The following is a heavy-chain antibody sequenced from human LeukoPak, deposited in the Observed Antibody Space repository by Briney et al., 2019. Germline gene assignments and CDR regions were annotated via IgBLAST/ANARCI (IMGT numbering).Heavy chain of an antibody. CDR1: GGSTSSYY. D-gene: IGHD2-2*01. CDR2: IYTSGST. V-gene: IGHV4-4*07. Sequence: SETLSLTCTVSGGSTSSYYWSWIRQPAGKGLEWIGRIYTSGSTNYNPSLKSRVTMSVDTSKNQFSLKLSSVTAADTTVYYCASLIGYCSSTSCYDPPYYYYYMDVWGKGTTVTVSS. J-gene: IGHJ6*03. CDR3: ASLIGYCSSTSCYDPPYYYYYMDV.